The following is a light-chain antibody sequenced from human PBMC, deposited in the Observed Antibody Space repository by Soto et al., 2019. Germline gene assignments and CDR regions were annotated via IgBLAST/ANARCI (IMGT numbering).Light chain of an antibody. J-gene: IGKJ5*01. CDR2: GVS. CDR3: QQYDSSPLIT. CDR1: QRLSASD. Sequence: EIVLTQSPGTLSLSPGQGATLSCRASQRLSASDIAWYQQKPGQAPKFLMYGVSSRATGVPDRFSGSGSGTDFTLTISRVEPEDFAVYHCQQYDSSPLITFGQGTRLEIK. V-gene: IGKV3-20*01.